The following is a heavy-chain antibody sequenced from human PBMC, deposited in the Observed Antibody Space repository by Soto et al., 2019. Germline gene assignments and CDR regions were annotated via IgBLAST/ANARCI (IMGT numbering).Heavy chain of an antibody. CDR1: GFTFSSYG. CDR3: ARVHYPLGYCSSTSCYTPSAYFDY. Sequence: PGGSLRLSCAASGFTFSSYGMHWVRQAPGKGLEWVAVIWYDGSNKYYADSVKGRFTISRDNSKNTLYLQMNSLRAEDTAVYYCARVHYPLGYCSSTSCYTPSAYFDYWGQGTLVTVSS. J-gene: IGHJ4*02. D-gene: IGHD2-2*02. CDR2: IWYDGSNK. V-gene: IGHV3-33*01.